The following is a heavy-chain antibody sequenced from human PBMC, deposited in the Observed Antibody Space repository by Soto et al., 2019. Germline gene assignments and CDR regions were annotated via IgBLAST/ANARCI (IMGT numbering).Heavy chain of an antibody. J-gene: IGHJ6*03. D-gene: IGHD1-26*01. CDR1: GASITSGHW. CDR3: TRSTRAMNGGSHYMSLDDNIVTVMAV. Sequence: QVQLQESGPRLVRPSGALSLTCSVSGASITSGHWWTWVRQSPGKGLEWIGEISDRGSTNSNPSLKSRVTMSAAKSQNQISLRLTSVTAADTAIYYCTRSTRAMNGGSHYMSLDDNIVTVMAVGATVTTSPVPS. CDR2: ISDRGST. V-gene: IGHV4-4*02.